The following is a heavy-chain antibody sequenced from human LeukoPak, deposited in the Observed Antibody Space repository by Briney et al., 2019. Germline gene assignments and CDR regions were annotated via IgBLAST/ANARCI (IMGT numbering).Heavy chain of an antibody. D-gene: IGHD1-26*01. J-gene: IGHJ4*02. CDR2: IYYSGST. Sequence: PSETLSLTCTVSGGSISSYYWSWIRQPPGKGLEWIGYIYYSGSTNYNPSLKSRVTISVDTSKNQFSLKLSSVTAADTAVYYCARAGIRRDSSGSYYYFDYWGQGTLVTVSS. V-gene: IGHV4-59*01. CDR3: ARAGIRRDSSGSYYYFDY. CDR1: GGSISSYY.